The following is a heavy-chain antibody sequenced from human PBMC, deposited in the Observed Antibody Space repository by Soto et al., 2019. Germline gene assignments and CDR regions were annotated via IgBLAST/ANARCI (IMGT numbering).Heavy chain of an antibody. J-gene: IGHJ6*02. D-gene: IGHD3-10*01. CDR2: IYHSGST. Sequence: LSLTCAVSGYSISSGYYWGWIRQPPGKGLEGIGRIYHSGSTYNNPSLKSRVTISVDTSKNQFSLKLSSVTAADTAVYYCARVGGYGMDVWGQGTTVTVSS. V-gene: IGHV4-38-2*01. CDR3: ARVGGYGMDV. CDR1: GYSISSGYY.